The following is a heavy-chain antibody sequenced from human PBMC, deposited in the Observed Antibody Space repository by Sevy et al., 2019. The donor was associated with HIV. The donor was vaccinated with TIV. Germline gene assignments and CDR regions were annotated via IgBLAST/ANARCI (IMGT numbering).Heavy chain of an antibody. CDR3: ACDVFFDTTVCYTVIFDF. V-gene: IGHV3-7*01. J-gene: IGHJ4*02. CDR2: INQDGSGK. CDR1: GFPFSSHW. Sequence: GGSLRLSCAASGFPFSSHWMSWVRQAPGKGLQWVATINQDGSGKYYVDPVKGRFIISRDNAKNSLSLQMHSLRAEDTAADYCACDVFFDTTVCYTVIFDFWGLGTLVTVSS. D-gene: IGHD2-15*01.